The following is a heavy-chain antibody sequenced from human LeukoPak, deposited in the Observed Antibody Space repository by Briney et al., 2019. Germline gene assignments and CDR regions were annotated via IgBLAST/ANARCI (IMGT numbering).Heavy chain of an antibody. CDR2: IYYSGST. Sequence: SETLSLTCTVSGGSISSSSYYWGWIRQPPGKGLEWIGNIYYSGSTYYNPSLKSRVTISVDTSKNQFSLKLSSVTAADTAVYYCARHYYDSSGYYIISLFDYWGQGTLVTVSS. CDR1: GGSISSSSYY. V-gene: IGHV4-39*01. J-gene: IGHJ4*02. D-gene: IGHD3-22*01. CDR3: ARHYYDSSGYYIISLFDY.